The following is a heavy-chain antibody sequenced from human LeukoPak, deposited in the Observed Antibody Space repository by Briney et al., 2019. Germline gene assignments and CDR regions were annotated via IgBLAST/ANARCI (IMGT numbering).Heavy chain of an antibody. CDR1: GFTFSNYF. CDR2: ISRTGSTT. V-gene: IGHV3-64*01. Sequence: GGSLRLSCAASGFTFSNYFMHWVRQAPGKGLEYFSAISRTGSTTYYTNSVKGRFTISRDNSKNTLYLQMGGLRAEDMAVYYCATSRYCSGGDCYSLAFDIWGQGTMVTVSS. D-gene: IGHD2-15*01. J-gene: IGHJ3*02. CDR3: ATSRYCSGGDCYSLAFDI.